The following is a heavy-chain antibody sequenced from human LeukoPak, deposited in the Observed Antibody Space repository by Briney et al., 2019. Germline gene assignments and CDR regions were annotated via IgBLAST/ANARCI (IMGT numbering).Heavy chain of an antibody. CDR3: ARAGFWSGYLDENWFDP. CDR1: GGTFSSYA. J-gene: IGHJ5*02. CDR2: IIPILGIA. D-gene: IGHD3-3*01. Sequence: GASVKVSCKASGGTFSSYAISWVRQAPGQGLEWMGRIIPILGIANYAQKFQGRVTITADKSTGTAYMELSSLRSEDTAVYYCARAGFWSGYLDENWFDPWGQGTLVTVSS. V-gene: IGHV1-69*04.